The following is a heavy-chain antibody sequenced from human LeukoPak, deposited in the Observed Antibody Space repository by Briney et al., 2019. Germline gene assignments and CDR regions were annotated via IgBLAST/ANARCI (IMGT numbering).Heavy chain of an antibody. CDR3: AKAGPYCGGDCYPMYYFDY. CDR2: ITSSGNYI. J-gene: IGHJ4*02. V-gene: IGHV3-21*04. CDR1: GFTFRTSS. Sequence: GGSLRLSCAASGFTFRTSSMSWVRQAPGMGLEWVSSITSSGNYIYYADSVKGRFTISRDNAKNSLYLQMNSLRAEDTAVYYCAKAGPYCGGDCYPMYYFDYWGQGTLVTVSS. D-gene: IGHD2-21*02.